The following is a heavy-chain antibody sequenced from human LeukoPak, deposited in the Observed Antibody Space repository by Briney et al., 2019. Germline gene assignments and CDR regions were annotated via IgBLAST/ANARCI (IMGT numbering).Heavy chain of an antibody. CDR3: AKPGSGYDGGVY. Sequence: GGSLRLSCTASGFTFSSYGMHWVRQAPGKGLEWVAFIRYDGSNKYYADSVKGRFTISRDNSKNTLYLQMDSLRAEDTAVYYCAKPGSGYDGGVYWGQGTLVTVSS. J-gene: IGHJ4*02. V-gene: IGHV3-30*02. D-gene: IGHD5-12*01. CDR2: IRYDGSNK. CDR1: GFTFSSYG.